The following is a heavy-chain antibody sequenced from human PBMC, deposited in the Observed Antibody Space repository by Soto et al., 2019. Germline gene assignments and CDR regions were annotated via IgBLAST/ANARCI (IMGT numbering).Heavy chain of an antibody. Sequence: EVQLVESGGGLVQPGGSLRLSCAASGFTFSSYWMHWVRQAPGKGLVWVSRINSDGSSTSYADSVKGRFTISRDNAKITRYLQMNSLRAEDTAVYYCARGGLYDFWSGYYTDPPNYDYWGQGTLVTVSS. V-gene: IGHV3-74*01. CDR3: ARGGLYDFWSGYYTDPPNYDY. CDR2: INSDGSST. J-gene: IGHJ4*02. CDR1: GFTFSSYW. D-gene: IGHD3-3*01.